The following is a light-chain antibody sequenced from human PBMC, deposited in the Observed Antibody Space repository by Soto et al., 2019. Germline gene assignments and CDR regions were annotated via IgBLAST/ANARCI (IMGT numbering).Light chain of an antibody. CDR1: QSISIK. Sequence: ETVLTQSPAILSLSPGERATLSCRASQSISIKLAWYQQKPGQAPRLLIYDTSSRATGVPARFSGSGFGTEFTLTINSLQSEDFAVYYCRQYNDWWTFGQGTKVDIK. V-gene: IGKV3-15*01. CDR3: RQYNDWWT. CDR2: DTS. J-gene: IGKJ1*01.